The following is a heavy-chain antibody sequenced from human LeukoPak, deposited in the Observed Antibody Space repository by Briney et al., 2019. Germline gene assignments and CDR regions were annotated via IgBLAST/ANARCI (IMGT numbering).Heavy chain of an antibody. CDR2: INHRGSS. CDR3: ARGSSFDGYCSAGACDAGYYDS. Sequence: SETLSLTCAVYGGSFSAYFWNWIRQAPGKPLEYIGEINHRGSSHYNPSLKTRVTLSVDTSKNQFSLKLTPVTAADTAVYFCARGSSFDGYCSAGACDAGYYDSWGQGTPVTVSS. CDR1: GGSFSAYF. J-gene: IGHJ4*02. D-gene: IGHD2-15*01. V-gene: IGHV4-34*01.